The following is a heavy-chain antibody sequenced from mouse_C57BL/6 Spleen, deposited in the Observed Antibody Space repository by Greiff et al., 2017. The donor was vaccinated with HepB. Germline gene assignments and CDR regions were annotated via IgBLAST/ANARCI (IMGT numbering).Heavy chain of an antibody. D-gene: IGHD3-2*02. J-gene: IGHJ2*01. Sequence: VQLVESGAELARPGASVKLSCKASGYTFTSYGISWVKQRTGQGLEWIGEIYPRSGNTYYNEKFKGKATLTADKSSSTAYMELRSLTSEDSAVYFCVDSSGYVFDYWGQGTTLTVSS. V-gene: IGHV1-81*01. CDR3: VDSSGYVFDY. CDR1: GYTFTSYG. CDR2: IYPRSGNT.